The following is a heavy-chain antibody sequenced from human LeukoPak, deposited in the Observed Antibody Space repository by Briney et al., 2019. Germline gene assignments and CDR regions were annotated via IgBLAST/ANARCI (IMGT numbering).Heavy chain of an antibody. CDR3: GRNRLGKALDI. J-gene: IGHJ3*02. D-gene: IGHD7-27*01. V-gene: IGHV1-2*02. Sequence: ASVKVSCKASGYTFTAYFIHWVRQAPGQGLEWMGWINPNSGGTNYAQNFQDRVTMTRDTSISTAYLELSRLRSDDTAVYYCGRNRLGKALDIWGQGTLVTVSS. CDR2: INPNSGGT. CDR1: GYTFTAYF.